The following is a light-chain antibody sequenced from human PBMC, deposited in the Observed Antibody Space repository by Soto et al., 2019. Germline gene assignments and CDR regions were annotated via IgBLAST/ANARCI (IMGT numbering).Light chain of an antibody. CDR3: QQSYNTPRT. V-gene: IGKV1-39*01. CDR1: QSISSY. J-gene: IGKJ1*01. CDR2: AAS. Sequence: DIQMTQSPSSLSASVGDRVTITCRASQSISSYLNWYQQKPGKAPKLLIYAASSLQSGVPSRFSGSGSGTDFTLTISSLQPEDFATYYCQQSYNTPRTFGQGTKVVLK.